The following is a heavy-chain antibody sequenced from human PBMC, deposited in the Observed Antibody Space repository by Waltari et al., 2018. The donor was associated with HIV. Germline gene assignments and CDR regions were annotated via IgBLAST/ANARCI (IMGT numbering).Heavy chain of an antibody. CDR2: IWADGNTK. CDR1: GVKFDIFG. J-gene: IGHJ4*02. V-gene: IGHV3-30*02. CDR3: AKDRLTLTAAIDY. D-gene: IGHD1-20*01. Sequence: QVQLVESGGGVVQPGGALWLSCVVSGVKFDIFGIHWVRQTPGGGLEWLSVIWADGNTKYYADSVKGRFAVSRDNSQNTLYLQMDSLRPDDTAIYYCAKDRLTLTAAIDYWGQGALVTVSS.